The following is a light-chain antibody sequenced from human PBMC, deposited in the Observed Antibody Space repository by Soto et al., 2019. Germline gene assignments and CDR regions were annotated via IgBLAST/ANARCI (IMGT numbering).Light chain of an antibody. CDR1: TSDIGSNT. CDR2: ANN. J-gene: IGLJ3*02. CDR3: EAWDDSLNGPV. V-gene: IGLV1-44*01. Sequence: QSVLTQPPSASGTPGQKITISCSGSTSDIGSNTVNWYQQVPGTAPKLLIYANNQRPSGVPDRFSGSKSGTSASLAISGLQPEDAADYYCEAWDDSLNGPVFGGGTQLTV.